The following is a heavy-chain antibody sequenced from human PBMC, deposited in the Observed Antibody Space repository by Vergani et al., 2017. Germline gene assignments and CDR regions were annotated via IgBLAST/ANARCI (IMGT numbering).Heavy chain of an antibody. D-gene: IGHD3-3*01. J-gene: IGHJ6*03. CDR2: IYYSGST. CDR1: GGSISSYY. Sequence: QVQLQESGPGLVKPSETLSLTCTVSGGSISSYYWSWIRQPPGKGLEWIGYIYYSGSTNYNPSLKSRVTISVDTSKNQFSRELSSVTAADTAVYYCAREGNMAYYDFWSGYYNYYYYMDVWGKGTTVTVSS. V-gene: IGHV4-59*01. CDR3: AREGNMAYYDFWSGYYNYYYYMDV.